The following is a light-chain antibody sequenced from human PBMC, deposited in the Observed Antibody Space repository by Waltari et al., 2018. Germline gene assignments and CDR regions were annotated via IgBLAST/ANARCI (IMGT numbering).Light chain of an antibody. V-gene: IGKV1-39*01. CDR3: QQSYSTRRT. J-gene: IGKJ1*01. CDR2: AAS. CDR1: QTLTTY. Sequence: DIQLTQSPSYLSASVGDRVTITCRASQTLTTYLNWYQQRPGTAPKFLIYAASNLETGVPSRFSGGGSGTDFTLTISGLQPDDFATYYCQQSYSTRRTFGQGTKVEIK.